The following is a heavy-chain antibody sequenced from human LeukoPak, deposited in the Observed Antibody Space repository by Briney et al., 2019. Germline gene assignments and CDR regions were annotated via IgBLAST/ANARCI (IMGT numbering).Heavy chain of an antibody. J-gene: IGHJ5*02. CDR3: ARDLGYSGYDYLGFDP. CDR2: ISSSGSTI. V-gene: IGHV3-48*03. D-gene: IGHD5-12*01. CDR1: GFPFSDHE. Sequence: GGSLRLSCAASGFPFSDHEMNWVRQAPGKGLEWVSYISSSGSTIYYADSVKGRFTISRDNAKNSLNLQMNSLRAEDTAVYYCARDLGYSGYDYLGFDPWGQGTLVTVSS.